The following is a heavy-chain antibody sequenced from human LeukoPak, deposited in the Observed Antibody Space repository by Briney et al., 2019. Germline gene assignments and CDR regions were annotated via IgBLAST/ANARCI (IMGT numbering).Heavy chain of an antibody. CDR2: IYYGGST. Sequence: PSETLSLTCTVSGGSISSSSYYWGWIRQPPGKGLEWIGSIYYGGSTYYNPSLKSRVTISVDTSKNQFSLKLSSVTAADTAVYYCARRYYDESFDYWGQGTLVTVSS. CDR3: ARRYYDESFDY. V-gene: IGHV4-39*01. J-gene: IGHJ4*02. D-gene: IGHD3-22*01. CDR1: GGSISSSSYY.